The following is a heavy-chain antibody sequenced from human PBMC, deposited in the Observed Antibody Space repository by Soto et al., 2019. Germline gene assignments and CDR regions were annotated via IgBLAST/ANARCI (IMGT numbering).Heavy chain of an antibody. J-gene: IGHJ3*02. CDR2: IIPIFGTA. D-gene: IGHD1-26*01. V-gene: IGHV1-69*13. CDR1: GGTFSSYA. CDR3: ARVMGPLYSGSYWDDAFDI. Sequence: SVKVSCKASGGTFSSYAISWVRQAPGQGLEWMGGIIPIFGTANYAQKFQGRVTITADESTSTAYMELSSLRSEDTAVYYCARVMGPLYSGSYWDDAFDIWGQGTMVTVS.